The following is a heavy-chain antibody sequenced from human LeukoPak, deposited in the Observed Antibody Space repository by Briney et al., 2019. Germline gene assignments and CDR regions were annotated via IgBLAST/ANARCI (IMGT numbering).Heavy chain of an antibody. CDR2: INPNSGGT. V-gene: IGHV1-2*02. J-gene: IGHJ4*02. Sequence: ASVKVSCKASGYTFTGYYMHWVRQAPGQGLEWMGWINPNSGGTNYAQKFRGRVTMTRDTSISTAYMELSRLRSDDTAVYYCARDSRRRFGELSLFDYWGQGTLVTVSS. CDR1: GYTFTGYY. D-gene: IGHD3-10*01. CDR3: ARDSRRRFGELSLFDY.